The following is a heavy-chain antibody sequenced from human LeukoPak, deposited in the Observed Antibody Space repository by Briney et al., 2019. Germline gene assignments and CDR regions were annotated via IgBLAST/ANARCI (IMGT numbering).Heavy chain of an antibody. CDR2: ISSSSSYI. CDR1: GFTFSSYT. CDR3: ARDPRSSSWGDYYYYMDV. D-gene: IGHD6-13*01. J-gene: IGHJ6*03. V-gene: IGHV3-21*01. Sequence: GGSLRLSCAASGFTFSSYTMNWVRQAPGKGLEWVSSISSSSSYIYYADSVKGRFTISRDNAKNSLYLQMNSLRAEDTAVYYCARDPRSSSWGDYYYYMDVWGKGTTVTVSS.